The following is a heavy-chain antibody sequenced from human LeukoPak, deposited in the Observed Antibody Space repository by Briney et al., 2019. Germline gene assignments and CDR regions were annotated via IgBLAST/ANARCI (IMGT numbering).Heavy chain of an antibody. CDR1: GFTFSSYW. D-gene: IGHD3-22*01. CDR2: INSDGSST. J-gene: IGHJ4*02. V-gene: IGHV3-74*01. Sequence: GRSLRLSCAASGFTFSSYWMHWVRQAPGKGLVWVSRINSDGSSTSYADSVKGRFTISRDNAKNTLYLQMNSLRAEDTAVYYCARAGGYPTLYYFDYWGQGTLVTVSS. CDR3: ARAGGYPTLYYFDY.